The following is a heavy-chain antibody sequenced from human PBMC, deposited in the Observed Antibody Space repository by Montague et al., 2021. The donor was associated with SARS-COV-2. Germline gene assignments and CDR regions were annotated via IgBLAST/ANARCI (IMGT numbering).Heavy chain of an antibody. CDR1: VHSMSTVLYY. CDR3: ARERQEVGIYFDP. Sequence: SETLSLTCAVSVHSMSTVLYYWGWVRPTPGKWLYWVGSISYSGATYYNPSLETRVSISRDTSKSQFSLELRSVTAADTAVYYCARERQEVGIYFDPWGHGTLVTVSS. D-gene: IGHD1-1*01. J-gene: IGHJ5*02. V-gene: IGHV4-39*07. CDR2: ISYSGAT.